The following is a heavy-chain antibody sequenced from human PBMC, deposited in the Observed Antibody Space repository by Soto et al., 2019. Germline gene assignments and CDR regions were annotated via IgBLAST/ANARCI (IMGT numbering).Heavy chain of an antibody. CDR3: ARLHGYCISSSCHGHYAMDV. V-gene: IGHV4-4*08. D-gene: IGHD2-2*01. CDR1: GGSINGYY. J-gene: IGHJ6*02. CDR2: IYSTGST. Sequence: SETLSLTCTVSGGSINGYYWSWIRQPPGRGLEWLGYIYSTGSTDYNPSLKSRVTVSVDTSKNQFSLKVTSVTAADTAVYYCARLHGYCISSSCHGHYAMDVWGQGTTVTVSS.